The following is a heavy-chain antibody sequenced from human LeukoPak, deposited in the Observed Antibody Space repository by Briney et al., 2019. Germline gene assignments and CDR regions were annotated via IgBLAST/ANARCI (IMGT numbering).Heavy chain of an antibody. Sequence: GGSLRLSCAASGFTFSSYGMHWVRQAPGKGLEWVAFIRYDGNNKYYADSVKGRFTISRDNSKNTLYLQMNSLRAEDTAVYYCAKDGGSMYYYYYYMDVWGKGTTVTVSS. J-gene: IGHJ6*03. CDR3: AKDGGSMYYYYYYMDV. V-gene: IGHV3-30*02. CDR2: IRYDGNNK. CDR1: GFTFSSYG. D-gene: IGHD3-16*01.